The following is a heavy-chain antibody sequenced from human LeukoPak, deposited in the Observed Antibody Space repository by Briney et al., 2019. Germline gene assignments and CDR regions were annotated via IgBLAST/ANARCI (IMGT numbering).Heavy chain of an antibody. V-gene: IGHV4-59*01. D-gene: IGHD4-23*01. CDR1: GGSISSYY. Sequence: SETLSLTCTVSGGSISSYYWSWIRQPPGKGLEWIGYICYSGSTNYNPSLKSRVTISVDTSKNQFSLKLSSVTAADTAVYYCARHTMTTVDGMDVWGQGTTVTVSS. J-gene: IGHJ6*02. CDR2: ICYSGST. CDR3: ARHTMTTVDGMDV.